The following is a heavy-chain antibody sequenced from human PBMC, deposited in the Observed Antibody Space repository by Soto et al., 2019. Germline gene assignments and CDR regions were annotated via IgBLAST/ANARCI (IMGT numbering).Heavy chain of an antibody. D-gene: IGHD6-25*01. Sequence: PGGSLRLSCAASGFTFSNSAMSWVRQAPGKGLEWVSAISGSGGSTDYADSVKGRFTISRDNSKNTLYVKMNSLRAEDTALYYCAKRGEKSFDYWGQGALVTVSS. V-gene: IGHV3-23*01. CDR1: GFTFSNSA. CDR3: AKRGEKSFDY. J-gene: IGHJ4*02. CDR2: ISGSGGST.